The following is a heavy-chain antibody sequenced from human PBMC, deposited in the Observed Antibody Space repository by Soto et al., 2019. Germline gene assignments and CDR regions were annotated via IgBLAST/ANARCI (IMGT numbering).Heavy chain of an antibody. CDR3: ARDRITMGGWFDP. CDR2: IYYSGST. D-gene: IGHD3-10*01. J-gene: IGHJ5*02. CDR1: GGSISSYY. V-gene: IGHV4-59*01. Sequence: SETLSLTCTVSGGSISSYYWSWIRQPPGKGLEWIGYIYYSGSTNYNPSLKSRVTISVDTSKNQFSLKLSSVTAADTAVYYCARDRITMGGWFDPWGQGTLVTAPQ.